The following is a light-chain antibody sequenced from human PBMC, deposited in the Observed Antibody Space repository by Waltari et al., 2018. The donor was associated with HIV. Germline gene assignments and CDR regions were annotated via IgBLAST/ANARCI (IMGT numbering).Light chain of an antibody. J-gene: IGKJ2*01. V-gene: IGKV1-5*03. CDR3: QQYNSDFYT. CDR1: QNVDRW. CDR2: KAS. Sequence: IRMTQSPSILSASVSDRFTITCRASQNVDRWLAWYQQRPARAPKLLIYKASTLEYGVPARFTGSGSGTNFTLTINSLRPDDFATYYCQQYNSDFYTFGLGTRLDLK.